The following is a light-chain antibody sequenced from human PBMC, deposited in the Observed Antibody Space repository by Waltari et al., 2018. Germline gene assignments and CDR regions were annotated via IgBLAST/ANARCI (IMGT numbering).Light chain of an antibody. Sequence: QLVLTQSPSASASLGASVKLTCTLSSGHTTNIIAWLQQKPEKGPRYLMKVNSDGSHNKGVAIPDRFSGSSSGAERYLTISSLQSEDEADYYCQTGGHGTWVFGGGTRLTVL. CDR1: SGHTTNI. CDR2: VNSDGSH. J-gene: IGLJ3*02. V-gene: IGLV4-69*01. CDR3: QTGGHGTWV.